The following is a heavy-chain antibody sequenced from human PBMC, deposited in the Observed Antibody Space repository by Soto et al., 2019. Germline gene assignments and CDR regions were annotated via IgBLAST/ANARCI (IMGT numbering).Heavy chain of an antibody. V-gene: IGHV4-39*01. Sequence: QLQLQESGPGLVKPSETLSLTCTVSGGSISSSTYYWGWIRQPPGKGLEWIGSIYYSGSTYYNPSLKSRVTISVDTSKNQFSLNLSSVTAADTAVYYCASSIAAAGPPFFDYWGQGTLVTVSS. D-gene: IGHD6-13*01. CDR3: ASSIAAAGPPFFDY. J-gene: IGHJ4*02. CDR1: GGSISSSTYY. CDR2: IYYSGST.